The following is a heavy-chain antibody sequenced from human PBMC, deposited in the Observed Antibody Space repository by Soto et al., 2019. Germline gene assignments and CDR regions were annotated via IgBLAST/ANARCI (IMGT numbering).Heavy chain of an antibody. D-gene: IGHD6-19*01. CDR2: ISYDGSNK. CDR1: GFTFSSYG. CDR3: AKESGSGWSSSLHY. J-gene: IGHJ4*02. Sequence: QVQLVESGGGVVQPGRSLRLSCAASGFTFSSYGMHWVRQAPGKGLEWVAVISYDGSNKYYADSVKGRFTISRDNSKDTLYLQMNSLRADDTAVYYCAKESGSGWSSSLHYWGQGTLVTVSS. V-gene: IGHV3-30*18.